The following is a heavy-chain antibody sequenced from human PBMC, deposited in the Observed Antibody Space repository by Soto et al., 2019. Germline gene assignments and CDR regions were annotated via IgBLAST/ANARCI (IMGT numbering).Heavy chain of an antibody. D-gene: IGHD5-12*01. CDR1: GGSISSGAYS. V-gene: IGHV4-30-2*01. CDR3: ARRVGDGYNYFDY. Sequence: SETLSLTCAVSGGSISSGAYSWSWIRQPPGKGLEWIGYIYHTGSTYYNPSLNSRGTISLDRSKNQFSLNLRSVTAADTAVYYCARRVGDGYNYFDYWGQGTLVTVSS. J-gene: IGHJ4*02. CDR2: IYHTGST.